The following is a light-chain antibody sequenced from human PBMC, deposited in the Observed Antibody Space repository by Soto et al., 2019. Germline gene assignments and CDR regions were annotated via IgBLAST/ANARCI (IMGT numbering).Light chain of an antibody. Sequence: DIQMTQSPSSLSASVGDRVTLTCRASQTISTYLNWYQQKPGKAPRLLIYDASSLLSGVPSRFSGSGSGTEFTLIISSLQSEDLAVYYCQQYNNWPPITVGQGTRLEIK. CDR2: DAS. J-gene: IGKJ5*01. CDR3: QQYNNWPPIT. V-gene: IGKV1-39*01. CDR1: QTISTY.